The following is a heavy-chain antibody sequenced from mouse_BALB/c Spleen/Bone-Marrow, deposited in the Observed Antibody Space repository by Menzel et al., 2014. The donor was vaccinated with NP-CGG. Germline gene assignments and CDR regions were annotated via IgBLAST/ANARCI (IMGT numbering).Heavy chain of an antibody. J-gene: IGHJ4*01. CDR2: FYPGSGSI. CDR1: GYTFTEYI. Sequence: QVQLKESGAELVKPGASVKLSCKASGYTFTEYIIRWVKQRSGQGLEWIGWFYPGSGSIKYNEKFKDKATLTADKSSSTVYMELSRLTSEDSAVYFCARHEDFHYYGRGYAMDYWGQGTSVTVSS. V-gene: IGHV1-62-2*01. CDR3: ARHEDFHYYGRGYAMDY. D-gene: IGHD1-2*01.